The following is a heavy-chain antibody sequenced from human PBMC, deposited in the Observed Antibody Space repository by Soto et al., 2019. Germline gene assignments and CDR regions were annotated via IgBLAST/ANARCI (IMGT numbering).Heavy chain of an antibody. CDR2: IYYSGGT. CDR3: ARAVSVAETLSCDY. V-gene: IGHV4-59*01. Sequence: SETLSLTCTVSGGSISSYDWIWIRQIPGKGLEWIGYIYYSGGTNCNPSLKSRATMTRDTSISTAYMELSRLRSDDTAVYYCARAVSVAETLSCDYWGQGTLVTVSS. J-gene: IGHJ4*02. D-gene: IGHD6-19*01. CDR1: GGSISSYD.